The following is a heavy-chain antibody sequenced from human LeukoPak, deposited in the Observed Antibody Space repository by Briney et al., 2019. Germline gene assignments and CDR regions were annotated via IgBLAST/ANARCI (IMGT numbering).Heavy chain of an antibody. D-gene: IGHD6-13*01. Sequence: GGSLRLSCAASGFTFSSYAMHWVRQAPGKGLEWVAVISYDGSNKYYADSVKGRFTISRDNSKNTLYLQMNSLRAEDTAVYYCARDGYSSSWYTTYYFDYWGQGTLVTVSS. CDR2: ISYDGSNK. CDR3: ARDGYSSSWYTTYYFDY. CDR1: GFTFSSYA. J-gene: IGHJ4*02. V-gene: IGHV3-30-3*01.